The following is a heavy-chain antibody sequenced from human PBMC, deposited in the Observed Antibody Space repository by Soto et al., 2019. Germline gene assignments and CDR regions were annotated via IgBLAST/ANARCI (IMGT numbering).Heavy chain of an antibody. CDR3: ARGYDTNFDY. D-gene: IGHD3-16*01. V-gene: IGHV3-9*01. CDR1: GFTFDDYA. J-gene: IGHJ4*02. Sequence: EVQLVESGGGLVQPGRSLRLSCAASGFTFDDYAMHWVRQAPGKGLEWVSGISWNSGSIGYADSVKGRFTISRDNAKNSLYLQMNSLRAEATALYYCARGYDTNFDYWGQGTLVTVSS. CDR2: ISWNSGSI.